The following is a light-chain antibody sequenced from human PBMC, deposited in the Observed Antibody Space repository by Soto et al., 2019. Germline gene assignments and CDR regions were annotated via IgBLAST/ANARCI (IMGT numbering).Light chain of an antibody. CDR2: AAS. CDR1: QGISNY. CDR3: QHSHSPPYT. J-gene: IGKJ3*01. Sequence: DIQMTQSPSSLSAFVGDSVTFTCRASQGISNYLAWYHQKPGKVPKLLVYAASTLQSVFPSRFSSSGSVTELTLTIRSLEPEDVGTYCCQHSHSPPYTFGSGTQLEI. V-gene: IGKV1-27*01.